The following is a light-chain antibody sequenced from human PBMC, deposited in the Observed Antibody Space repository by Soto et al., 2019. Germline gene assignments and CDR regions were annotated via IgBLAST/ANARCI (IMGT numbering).Light chain of an antibody. CDR3: HQRSNWPLT. Sequence: EIVLTQSPVTLSLSPGERATLSCRASQSVFSSLAWYQQKPGQAPRLLIYDASTRATAIPARFRGSGSGTDLTLTISSLEPEEFAVYYCHQRSNWPLTFGGGTKVEIK. V-gene: IGKV3-11*01. CDR1: QSVFSS. CDR2: DAS. J-gene: IGKJ4*01.